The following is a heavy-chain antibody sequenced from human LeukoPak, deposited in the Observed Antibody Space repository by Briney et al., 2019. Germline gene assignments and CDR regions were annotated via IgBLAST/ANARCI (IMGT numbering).Heavy chain of an antibody. Sequence: GASGKVSCTASGGTFSSYAVSWVRQSTGQGLEWMGRIIPILGIANYAQKFQGRVTITADKSTSTAYMELSSLRSEDTAVYYCARDEDGDYPLDYWGQGTLVTVSS. CDR1: GGTFSSYA. V-gene: IGHV1-69*04. D-gene: IGHD4-17*01. J-gene: IGHJ4*02. CDR2: IIPILGIA. CDR3: ARDEDGDYPLDY.